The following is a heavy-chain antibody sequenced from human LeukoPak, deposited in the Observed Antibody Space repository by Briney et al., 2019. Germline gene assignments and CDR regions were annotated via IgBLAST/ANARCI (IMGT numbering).Heavy chain of an antibody. V-gene: IGHV1-46*01. D-gene: IGHD2-2*02. J-gene: IGHJ6*02. CDR3: ARDQTDCSRTDCYNLHYGMDV. CDR1: GYTFTIYY. CDR2: INPSGEST. Sequence: ASVTVSCKASGYTFTIYYMHWVRQAPGQGLEWMGIINPSGESTSYAQKFKDRVTMTRDTSTSIVYMELSSLRSEDTAVYYCARDQTDCSRTDCYNLHYGMDVWGQGTTVTVSS.